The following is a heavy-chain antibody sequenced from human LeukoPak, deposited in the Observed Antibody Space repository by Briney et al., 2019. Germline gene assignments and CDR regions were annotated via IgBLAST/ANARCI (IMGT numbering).Heavy chain of an antibody. CDR1: GGSISNFY. CDR3: ARSSSGTYPGLDD. J-gene: IGHJ4*02. CDR2: IYYSGST. Sequence: SETLSLTCTVSGGSISNFYWSWIRQPPGKGLEWIGYIYYSGSTNYNPSLKSRVTISVDTSKNQFSLKLTSVTAADTAVYYCARSSSGTYPGLDDWGQGTLVTVSS. D-gene: IGHD3-10*01. V-gene: IGHV4-59*08.